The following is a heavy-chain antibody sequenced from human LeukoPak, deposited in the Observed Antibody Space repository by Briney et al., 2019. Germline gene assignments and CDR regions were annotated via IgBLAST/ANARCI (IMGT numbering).Heavy chain of an antibody. Sequence: ASEKVSCTASVFTFTSSAMQWVRQARGQRREWIGWIFVGSGNTNYAQKFQERVTITRDMSTSTAYMELSSLRSEDTAVYYCASCGVRGSGSRSPYYYYMDVWGKGTTVTISS. V-gene: IGHV1-58*02. J-gene: IGHJ6*03. CDR1: VFTFTSSA. CDR2: IFVGSGNT. D-gene: IGHD3-10*01. CDR3: ASCGVRGSGSRSPYYYYMDV.